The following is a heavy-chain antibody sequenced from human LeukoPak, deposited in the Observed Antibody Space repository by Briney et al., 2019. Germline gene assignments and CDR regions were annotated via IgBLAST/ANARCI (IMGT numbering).Heavy chain of an antibody. CDR3: ARSSRLGGMDV. V-gene: IGHV3-33*01. Sequence: GRSLRLSRAASGFTFSSYGMHWVRQAPGKGLEWVAVIWYDGSNKYYADSVKGRFTISRDNSKNTLYLQMNSLRAEDTAVYYCARSSRLGGMDVWGQGTTVTVSS. D-gene: IGHD6-6*01. J-gene: IGHJ6*02. CDR2: IWYDGSNK. CDR1: GFTFSSYG.